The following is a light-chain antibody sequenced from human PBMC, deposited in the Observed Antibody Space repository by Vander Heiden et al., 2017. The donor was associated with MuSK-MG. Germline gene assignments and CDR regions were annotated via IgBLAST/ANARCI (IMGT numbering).Light chain of an antibody. Sequence: IQLTQSPSSLSASVGDRVTITCRAGQSISTYLHWYQQKPGKAPKFLIYAASLLQTGVPSRFSGSGIGTEFTLTISSLQPDDFAPYYCQQSYTNSYTFGQGTKVDIK. CDR1: QSISTY. V-gene: IGKV1-39*01. J-gene: IGKJ3*01. CDR3: QQSYTNSYT. CDR2: AAS.